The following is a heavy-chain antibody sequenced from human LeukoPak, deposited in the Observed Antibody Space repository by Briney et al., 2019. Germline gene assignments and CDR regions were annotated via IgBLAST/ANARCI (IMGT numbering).Heavy chain of an antibody. CDR3: ARLVKDSLMYYDFWTGYYAFDY. CDR1: GYSFSTFW. CDR2: IYPGDYDT. V-gene: IGHV5-51*01. J-gene: IGHJ4*02. D-gene: IGHD3-3*01. Sequence: GESLKISCKGSGYSFSTFWIGWVRQMPGKGLEWMGIIYPGDYDTRYSPSLRGQVTISVDKSISTAYLQWSSLKASDTAVYYCARLVKDSLMYYDFWTGYYAFDYWGQGTLVTVSS.